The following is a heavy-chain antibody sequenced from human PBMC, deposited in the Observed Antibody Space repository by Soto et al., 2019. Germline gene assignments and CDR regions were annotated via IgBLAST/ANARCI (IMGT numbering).Heavy chain of an antibody. J-gene: IGHJ6*02. V-gene: IGHV3-30-3*01. Sequence: QVQVVESGGGVVQPGRSLRLSCAASGFTFSSYAMHWVRQAPGKGLEWVAVISYDGSNKYYADSVKGRFTISRDNSKNTLYLQMNSLRAEDTPVYYCARDPPESSSRAEYYYYGMDVWGQGTTVTVSS. D-gene: IGHD6-6*01. CDR2: ISYDGSNK. CDR1: GFTFSSYA. CDR3: ARDPPESSSRAEYYYYGMDV.